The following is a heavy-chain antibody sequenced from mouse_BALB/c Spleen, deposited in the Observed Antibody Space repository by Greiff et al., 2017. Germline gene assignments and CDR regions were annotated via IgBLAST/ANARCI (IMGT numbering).Heavy chain of an antibody. CDR3: AYYYGSYAMDY. D-gene: IGHD1-1*01. V-gene: IGHV3-6*02. CDR2: ISYDGSN. CDR1: GYSIPSGYY. J-gene: IGHJ4*01. Sequence: ESGPGLVKPSQSLSLTCSVTGYSIPSGYYWNWIRQFPGNKLEWMGYISYDGSNNYNPSLKNRISITRDTSKNQFFLKLNSVTTEDTATYYCAYYYGSYAMDYWGQGTSVTVSS.